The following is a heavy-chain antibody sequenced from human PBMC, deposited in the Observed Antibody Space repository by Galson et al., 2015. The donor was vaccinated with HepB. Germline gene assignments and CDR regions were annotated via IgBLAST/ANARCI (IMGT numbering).Heavy chain of an antibody. CDR3: AKVGSRGYFLYWCFDL. J-gene: IGHJ2*01. CDR2: FSSSGGST. CDR1: GFTFSSYA. Sequence: SLRLSCAASGFTFSSYAMSWVRQAPGKGLEWVSAFSSSGGSTYYADSVKGRFTISRDNSKNTLYPQMNSLRAEDTAVYYCAKVGSRGYFLYWCFDLWGRGTLVTVSS. V-gene: IGHV3-23*01. D-gene: IGHD3-10*01.